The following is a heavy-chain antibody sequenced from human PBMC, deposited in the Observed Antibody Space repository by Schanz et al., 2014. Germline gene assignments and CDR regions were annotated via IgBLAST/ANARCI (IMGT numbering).Heavy chain of an antibody. J-gene: IGHJ4*02. Sequence: EVQLVESGGGLVKPGGSLRLSCAASGIDFSSYSMNWVRQAPGKGLEWVSSLTGSGGGTYYADSVRGRFAISRDNSKNTLYLEMNSLRAEDTAVYYCARLDSSSWYPRYWGQGTLVAVSS. D-gene: IGHD6-13*01. CDR2: LTGSGGGT. V-gene: IGHV3-23*04. CDR1: GIDFSSYS. CDR3: ARLDSSSWYPRY.